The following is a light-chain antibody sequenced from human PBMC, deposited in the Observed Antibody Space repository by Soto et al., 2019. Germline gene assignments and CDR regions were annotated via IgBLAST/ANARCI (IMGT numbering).Light chain of an antibody. Sequence: QSALTQPASVSGSPGQSITISCTGTSSDVGSHNLVSWYQQHPGQAPKLMIYEVSKRPLGVSARFSASKSGNTASLRISGLQAEDEADYYCCSYGGSRAVFGGGTQRTV. CDR1: SSDVGSHNL. CDR3: CSYGGSRAV. J-gene: IGLJ7*01. CDR2: EVS. V-gene: IGLV2-23*02.